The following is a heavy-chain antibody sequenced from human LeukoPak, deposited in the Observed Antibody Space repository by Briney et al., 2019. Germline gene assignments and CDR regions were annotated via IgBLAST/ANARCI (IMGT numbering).Heavy chain of an antibody. V-gene: IGHV3-30-3*02. Sequence: PGGSLRLSCAASGFTFTSYAMHWVRQAPGKGLEWVAVISYDGSNKYYADSVKGRFTISRDNSKNTLYLQMNSLRAEDTAVYYCVKIYASGFPPYWGQGTLVTVSS. CDR1: GFTFTSYA. J-gene: IGHJ4*02. D-gene: IGHD6-19*01. CDR3: VKIYASGFPPY. CDR2: ISYDGSNK.